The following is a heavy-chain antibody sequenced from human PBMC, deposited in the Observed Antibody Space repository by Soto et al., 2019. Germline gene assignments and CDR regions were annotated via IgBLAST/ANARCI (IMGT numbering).Heavy chain of an antibody. D-gene: IGHD4-4*01. CDR2: IWYDGSNK. Sequence: QVELVESGGGVVQPGRSLRLSCAASGFTFSTYGMHWVRQAPGKGLEWVAVIWYDGSNKYYADSVKGRFTISRDNSKNTLYLQMNSLRAEDTAVYYCAKDHLHSNPPPDAFDIWGQGTMVTVSS. V-gene: IGHV3-33*06. CDR3: AKDHLHSNPPPDAFDI. CDR1: GFTFSTYG. J-gene: IGHJ3*02.